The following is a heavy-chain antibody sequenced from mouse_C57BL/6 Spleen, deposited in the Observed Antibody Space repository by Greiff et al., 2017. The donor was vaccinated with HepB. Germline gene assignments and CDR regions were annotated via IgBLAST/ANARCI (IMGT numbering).Heavy chain of an antibody. V-gene: IGHV5-6*01. Sequence: EVQGVESGGDLVKPGGSLKLSCAATGFTFSSYGMSWVCQTPDNRLEWVATISGGGSYNYYPDSVKGLFTISKDNAKNTQYLQMSSLKSEDTTMYYCTKGGLRQDYAMDYWGQGTSVTVSS. CDR1: GFTFSSYG. CDR3: TKGGLRQDYAMDY. CDR2: ISGGGSYN. J-gene: IGHJ4*01. D-gene: IGHD2-4*01.